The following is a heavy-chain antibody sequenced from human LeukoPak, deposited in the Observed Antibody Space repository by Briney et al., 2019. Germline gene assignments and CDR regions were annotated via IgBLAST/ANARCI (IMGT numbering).Heavy chain of an antibody. CDR1: GYNFTTYW. Sequence: RGESLEISCKGSGYNFTTYWIGWVRQMPGKGLEWMGIIYPGDSDTIYSPSFQGQVTISADKSINTAYLQWSSLKASDTAMYYCARLSRETTVTTWFDPWGHGTLVTVSS. CDR2: IYPGDSDT. CDR3: ARLSRETTVTTWFDP. J-gene: IGHJ5*02. V-gene: IGHV5-51*01. D-gene: IGHD4-17*01.